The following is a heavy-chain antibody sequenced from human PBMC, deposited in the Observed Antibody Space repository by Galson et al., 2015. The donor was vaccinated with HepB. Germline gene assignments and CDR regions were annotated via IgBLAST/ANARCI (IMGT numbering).Heavy chain of an antibody. Sequence: SLRLSCAASGFTFSSCDMNWVRQAPGKGLEWVSGIRYNGGSTYYADSVKGRFTISRVNSRNTVYLQMNSLRGEDTAVYYCATSTKWSGYFDYWGRGTLVTVSS. CDR3: ATSTKWSGYFDY. D-gene: IGHD2-15*01. CDR2: IRYNGGST. CDR1: GFTFSSCD. V-gene: IGHV3-23*01. J-gene: IGHJ4*02.